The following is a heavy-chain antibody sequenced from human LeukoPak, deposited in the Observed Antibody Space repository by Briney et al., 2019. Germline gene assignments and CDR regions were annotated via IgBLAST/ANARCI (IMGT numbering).Heavy chain of an antibody. V-gene: IGHV1-2*02. CDR1: GYTFTDYY. Sequence: ASVKVSCKASGYTFTDYYMHWVRQAPGQGLEWMGWINPNSGGTNYAQKFQGRVTMTRDTSISTAYMELSKLRSDDTAVYYCARVGKQWLPVFYFDYWGQGTLVTVSS. D-gene: IGHD6-19*01. J-gene: IGHJ4*02. CDR2: INPNSGGT. CDR3: ARVGKQWLPVFYFDY.